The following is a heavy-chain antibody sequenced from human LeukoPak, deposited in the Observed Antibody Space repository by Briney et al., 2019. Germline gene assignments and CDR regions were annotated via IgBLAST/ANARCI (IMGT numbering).Heavy chain of an antibody. V-gene: IGHV4-59*12. CDR3: AREVQVAGTNWFDP. CDR2: IYYSGST. Sequence: SETLSLTCTVSGGSISSYYWSWIRQPPGKGLEWIGYIYYSGSTNYNPSLKSRVTISVDTSKNQFSLKLSSVTAADTAVYYCAREVQVAGTNWFDPWGQGTLVTVSS. D-gene: IGHD6-19*01. J-gene: IGHJ5*02. CDR1: GGSISSYY.